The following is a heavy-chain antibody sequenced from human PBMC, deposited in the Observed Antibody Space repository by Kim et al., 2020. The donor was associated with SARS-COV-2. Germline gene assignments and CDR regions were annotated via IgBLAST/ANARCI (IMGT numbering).Heavy chain of an antibody. V-gene: IGHV3-74*03. CDR1: GFDFSTSC. CDR3: AKVGDYDSSGFYAFFRS. D-gene: IGHD3-22*01. Sequence: GGSLRLSCAASGFDFSTSCMNWVRQAPGKGLVWVSRIRSYGGDITYADSVKGRFTISRDNAKNTLYLQMNGLRTEDTAVYYCAKVGDYDSSGFYAFFRSWGQRTRVTVSS. J-gene: IGHJ5*02. CDR2: IRSYGGDI.